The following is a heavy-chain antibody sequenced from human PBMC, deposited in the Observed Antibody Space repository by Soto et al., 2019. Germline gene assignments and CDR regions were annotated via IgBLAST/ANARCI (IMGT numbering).Heavy chain of an antibody. CDR2: ISDTSA. Sequence: GESLKISCAASGFTFSSYAMSWVRQAPGKGLEWVSGISDTSAHYPDSVRGRFTISRDNSKNTLYLQMSSLRAEDTAIYYCATALAPRSNSLGYWGQGTLVTVSS. D-gene: IGHD2-2*01. CDR3: ATALAPRSNSLGY. V-gene: IGHV3-23*01. J-gene: IGHJ4*02. CDR1: GFTFSSYA.